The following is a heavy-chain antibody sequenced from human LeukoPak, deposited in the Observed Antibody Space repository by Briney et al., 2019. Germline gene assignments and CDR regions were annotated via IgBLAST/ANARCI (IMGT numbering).Heavy chain of an antibody. Sequence: PGGSLRLSCAASGFTFSSYAMSWVRQAPGRGLEWVSGLSGRGENTYYADSLKGRFTISRDNSKNTLYLQMNSLRAEDTAVYYCARVTERSRENWGQGTLVTVSS. J-gene: IGHJ4*02. CDR3: ARVTERSREN. D-gene: IGHD1-26*01. CDR2: LSGRGENT. V-gene: IGHV3-23*01. CDR1: GFTFSSYA.